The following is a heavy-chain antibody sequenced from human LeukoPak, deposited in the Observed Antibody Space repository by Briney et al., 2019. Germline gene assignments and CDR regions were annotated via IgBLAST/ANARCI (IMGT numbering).Heavy chain of an antibody. CDR2: IYYTGST. V-gene: IGHV4-39*07. D-gene: IGHD4-17*01. CDR1: GGSISSSSYY. CDR3: ASYTVTPHAFDI. Sequence: SETLSLTCTVSGGSISSSSYYWGWIRQSPGKGLEWIGSIYYTGSTYYHPSLKSRVTISVDKSKNQFSLKLSSVTAADTAVYYCASYTVTPHAFDIWGQGTMVTVSS. J-gene: IGHJ3*02.